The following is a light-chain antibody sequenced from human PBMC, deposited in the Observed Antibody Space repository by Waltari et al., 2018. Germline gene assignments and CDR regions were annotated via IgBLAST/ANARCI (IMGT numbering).Light chain of an antibody. CDR3: ATWDDSLNGWV. V-gene: IGLV1-44*01. Sequence: QSVLTQPPSASVTPGQRATISCSGTTSHIGSTVATWYQQVPGAAPKPLIYSNHQRPSGVPARFSGSKSATSASLAISGLQSEDESYFYCATWDDSLNGWVFGGGTKVTVL. J-gene: IGLJ3*02. CDR2: SNH. CDR1: TSHIGSTV.